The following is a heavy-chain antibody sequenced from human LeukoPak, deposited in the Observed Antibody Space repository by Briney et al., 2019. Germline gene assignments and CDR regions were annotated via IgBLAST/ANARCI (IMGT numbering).Heavy chain of an antibody. V-gene: IGHV1-18*01. CDR1: GYTFTSYG. Sequence: ASVKVSCKASGYTFTSYGISWVRQAPGQGLEWMGWISAYNGNTNYAQKLQGRVTMTTDTSTSTAYMELRSLRSDDTAVYYCASGMTTVTTSAFGAFDIWGQGTMATVSS. J-gene: IGHJ3*02. CDR2: ISAYNGNT. CDR3: ASGMTTVTTSAFGAFDI. D-gene: IGHD4-17*01.